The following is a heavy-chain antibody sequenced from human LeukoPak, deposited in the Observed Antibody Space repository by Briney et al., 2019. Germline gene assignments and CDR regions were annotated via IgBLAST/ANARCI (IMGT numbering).Heavy chain of an antibody. Sequence: GGSLRLSCAASGFTFSSYGMSWVRQAPGKGLEWVSAISGSGGSTHYADSVKGRFTISRDNAKNSLYLQMNSLRAEDTAVYYCARGPSTGYDSSGYSPVYYYYYMDVWGKGTTVTISS. D-gene: IGHD3-22*01. V-gene: IGHV3-23*01. J-gene: IGHJ6*03. CDR3: ARGPSTGYDSSGYSPVYYYYYMDV. CDR2: ISGSGGST. CDR1: GFTFSSYG.